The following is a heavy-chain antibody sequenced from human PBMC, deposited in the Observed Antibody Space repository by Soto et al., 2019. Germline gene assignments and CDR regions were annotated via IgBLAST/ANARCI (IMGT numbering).Heavy chain of an antibody. Sequence: EEQLVESGGTLVQPGRSLRLSCAASGFTFDDYAMHWVRQAPGQGLEWVSGINWNSGNIGYADSVKGRFTISRDNAKNSLYLQMDSLRGEDTALYYCAKDGFAFSYDYGLEVWGQGTSVTVSS. CDR2: INWNSGNI. V-gene: IGHV3-9*01. D-gene: IGHD3-10*01. CDR1: GFTFDDYA. CDR3: AKDGFAFSYDYGLEV. J-gene: IGHJ6*02.